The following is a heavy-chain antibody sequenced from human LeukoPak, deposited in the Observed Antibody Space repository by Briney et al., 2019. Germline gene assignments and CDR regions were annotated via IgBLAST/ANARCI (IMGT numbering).Heavy chain of an antibody. CDR2: ISSSSSYI. CDR3: ARHSGSYDWFDP. J-gene: IGHJ5*02. V-gene: IGHV3-21*01. CDR1: GFTFSSYS. D-gene: IGHD1-26*01. Sequence: GGSLRLSCAASGFTFSSYSMNWVRQAPGKGLEWVSSISSSSSYIYYADSVMGRFTISRDNAKNSLYLQMNSLRAEDTAVYYCARHSGSYDWFDPWGQGTLVTVSS.